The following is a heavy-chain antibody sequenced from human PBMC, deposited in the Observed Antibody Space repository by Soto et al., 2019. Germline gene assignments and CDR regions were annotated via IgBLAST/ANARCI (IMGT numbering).Heavy chain of an antibody. V-gene: IGHV3-23*01. CDR3: AKSSIEYSASVDN. D-gene: IGHD5-12*01. J-gene: IGHJ4*02. Sequence: EVQLLESGGGLVQPGGSLRLSCAASGFSFSSYAMVWVRQAPGKGLEWVSVISARGGSLYFADSVKGRFTISRDNSKNVLSLEMNSLRAEDTATYCCAKSSIEYSASVDNWGQGTLVVVSS. CDR2: ISARGGSL. CDR1: GFSFSSYA.